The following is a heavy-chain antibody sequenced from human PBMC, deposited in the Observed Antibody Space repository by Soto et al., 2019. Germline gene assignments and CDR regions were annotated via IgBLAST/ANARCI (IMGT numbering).Heavy chain of an antibody. CDR3: AKSLSVSVAGTVGADY. Sequence: PGGSLRLSCAASGFTFNSYAMSWVRQAPGRGLEWVSGISGSGGVSYYTDSVKGRFTISRDNSKSTLYLQMNSLRAEDTAVYYCAKSLSVSVAGTVGADYWGQGTLVTVSS. V-gene: IGHV3-23*01. CDR1: GFTFNSYA. D-gene: IGHD6-19*01. CDR2: ISGSGGVS. J-gene: IGHJ4*02.